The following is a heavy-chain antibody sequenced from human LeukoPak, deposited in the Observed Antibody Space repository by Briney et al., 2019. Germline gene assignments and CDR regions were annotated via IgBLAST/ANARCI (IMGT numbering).Heavy chain of an antibody. CDR3: AREVLGYCSGGSCYSAVDWYFDL. V-gene: IGHV4-34*01. D-gene: IGHD2-15*01. CDR2: INHSGST. Sequence: PSETLSLTCAVYGGSFSGYYWSWIRQPPGKGLEWIGEINHSGSTNYNPSLKSRVTISVDTSKNQFSLKLSSVTAADTAVYYCAREVLGYCSGGSCYSAVDWYFDLWGRGTLVTVSS. J-gene: IGHJ2*01. CDR1: GGSFSGYY.